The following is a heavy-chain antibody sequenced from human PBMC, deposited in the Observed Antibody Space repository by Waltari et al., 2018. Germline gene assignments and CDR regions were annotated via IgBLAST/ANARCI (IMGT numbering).Heavy chain of an antibody. Sequence: QVQLVQSGAEVKKPGSSVKVSCKASGGTFRSYALSWVRRAPGQGLEWMGGIIPIFGTANYAQKYQGRVTITADESTSTAYMELSSLRSEDTAVYYCARRGGYSYGHDAFDIWGQGTMVTVSS. CDR2: IIPIFGTA. J-gene: IGHJ3*02. CDR1: GGTFRSYA. CDR3: ARRGGYSYGHDAFDI. V-gene: IGHV1-69*12. D-gene: IGHD5-18*01.